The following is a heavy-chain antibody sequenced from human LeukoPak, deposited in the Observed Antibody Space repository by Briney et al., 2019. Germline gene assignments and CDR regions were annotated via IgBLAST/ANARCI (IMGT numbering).Heavy chain of an antibody. V-gene: IGHV4-61*02. CDR2: IYTSAST. CDR1: GGSISSGSYY. CDR3: ARALPDWFDP. Sequence: SQTLSLTCTVSGGSISSGSYYWIWIRQPPGKGLEWIGRIYTSASTNYNPSLKSRVTVSVGTSKDQFSLKLSSVTAADTAVYYCARALPDWFDPWGQGTLVSVSS. J-gene: IGHJ5*02.